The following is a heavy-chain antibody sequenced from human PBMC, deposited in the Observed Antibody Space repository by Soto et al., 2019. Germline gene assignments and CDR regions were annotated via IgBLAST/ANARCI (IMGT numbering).Heavy chain of an antibody. CDR2: ISWNVGSI. CDR1: GFTFDDYA. V-gene: IGHV3-9*01. Sequence: EVQLVESGGGLVQPGRSLRHSCAASGFTFDDYAMHWVRQAPGKGLEWVSGISWNVGSIAYADSVKGRFTISRDNAKNSLYLQMNSLRAEDTALYYCAKGVAGWYYFDYWGQGTLVTVSS. D-gene: IGHD3-3*01. CDR3: AKGVAGWYYFDY. J-gene: IGHJ4*02.